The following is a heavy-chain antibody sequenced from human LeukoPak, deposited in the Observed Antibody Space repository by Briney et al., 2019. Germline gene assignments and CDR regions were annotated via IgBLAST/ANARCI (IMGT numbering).Heavy chain of an antibody. CDR3: ARGSDSSSWYYFDY. CDR2: TYYRSKWYN. Sequence: SQTLSLTCGISGDTVSRETAAWNWIRQPPSRGLEWLGRTYYRSKWYNDYAVSVKSRITVNPYTSKNPFSLQRNSVTPEDTAVYYCARGSDSSSWYYFDYWGQGTLVTVSS. D-gene: IGHD6-13*01. J-gene: IGHJ4*02. V-gene: IGHV6-1*01. CDR1: GDTVSRETAA.